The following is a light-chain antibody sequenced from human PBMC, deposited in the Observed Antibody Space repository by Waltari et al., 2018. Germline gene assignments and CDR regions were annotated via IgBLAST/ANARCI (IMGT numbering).Light chain of an antibody. J-gene: IGLJ2*01. V-gene: IGLV2-14*03. CDR1: SSDIGGYNS. CDR3: SSYAGSSTVV. Sequence: QSALTQPASQPGQSITISCTGSSSDIGGYNSVSWYQQHPDTAPKLILYDVTKRPSGVSPRFSASKSGNTASLSISGLQADDEAVYHCSSYAGSSTVVFGGGTKLTVL. CDR2: DVT.